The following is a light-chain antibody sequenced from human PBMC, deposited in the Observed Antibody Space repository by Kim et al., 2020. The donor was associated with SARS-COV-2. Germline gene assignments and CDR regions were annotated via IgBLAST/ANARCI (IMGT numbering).Light chain of an antibody. J-gene: IGKJ1*01. CDR1: QAVSTTY. CDR2: GAS. V-gene: IGKV3-20*01. CDR3: QHYGTALWT. Sequence: SLGERATLSCRASQAVSTTYLAWYQQKFGQAPRLLIYGASNRATDIPDRFSGGGSGTDFTLTINRLEPEDFAVYYCQHYGTALWTFGQGTKVDIK.